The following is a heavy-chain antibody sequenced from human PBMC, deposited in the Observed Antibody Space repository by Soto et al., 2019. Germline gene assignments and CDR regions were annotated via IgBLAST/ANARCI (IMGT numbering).Heavy chain of an antibody. D-gene: IGHD4-4*01. CDR3: ARGSSTVTYYYYYGMDV. Sequence: AAGKGSCKASGFNFTSFGIRWVGPAPGQGLEWMGWISAYNGNTNYAQKLQGRVTMTTDTSTSTAYMELRSLRSDDTAVYYCARGSSTVTYYYYYGMDVWGQGTTVTVSS. CDR2: ISAYNGNT. CDR1: GFNFTSFG. J-gene: IGHJ6*02. V-gene: IGHV1-18*01.